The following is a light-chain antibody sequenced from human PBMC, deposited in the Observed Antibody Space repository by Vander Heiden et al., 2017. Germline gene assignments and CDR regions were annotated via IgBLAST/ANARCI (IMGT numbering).Light chain of an antibody. J-gene: IGLJ1*01. CDR3: SSYTSSSTLDV. V-gene: IGLV2-14*01. CDR2: EVS. Sequence: QSALTQPASVSGSPGQSITISCTGTSSDVGGYNYVSWYQQHPGKAPKRRSYEVSNRPSGVSNRFAGSKSGKTASLTISGLQAEDEAEYYCSSYTSSSTLDVFGTGTKVTVL. CDR1: SSDVGGYNY.